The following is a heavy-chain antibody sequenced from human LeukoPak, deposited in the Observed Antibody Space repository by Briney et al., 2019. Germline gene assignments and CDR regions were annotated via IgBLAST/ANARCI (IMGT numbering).Heavy chain of an antibody. J-gene: IGHJ6*02. CDR1: GGTFSSYA. CDR3: ARDKKQQLVPPYYYGMDV. D-gene: IGHD6-13*01. Sequence: GASVKVSCKASGGTFSSYAISWVRQAPGQGLEWMGGIIPIFGTANYAQKFQGRVPITADESTSTAYMELSSLRSEDTAVYYCARDKKQQLVPPYYYGMDVWGQGTTVTVSS. V-gene: IGHV1-69*13. CDR2: IIPIFGTA.